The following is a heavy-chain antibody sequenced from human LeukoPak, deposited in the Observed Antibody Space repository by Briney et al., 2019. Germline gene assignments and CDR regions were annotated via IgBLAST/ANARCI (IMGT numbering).Heavy chain of an antibody. D-gene: IGHD3-9*01. J-gene: IGHJ4*02. CDR3: ARDPYDILTGYEASLDY. CDR2: ISGSGGST. CDR1: GFTFSSYA. Sequence: GGSLRLSCAASGFTFSSYAMSWVRQAPGKGLEWVSAISGSGGSTYYADSVKGRFTISRDNSKNTLYLQMNSLRAEDTAVYYCARDPYDILTGYEASLDYWGQGTLVTVSS. V-gene: IGHV3-23*01.